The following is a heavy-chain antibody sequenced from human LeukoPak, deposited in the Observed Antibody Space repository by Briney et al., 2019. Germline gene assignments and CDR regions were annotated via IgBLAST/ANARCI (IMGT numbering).Heavy chain of an antibody. D-gene: IGHD3-10*01. V-gene: IGHV4-34*01. CDR1: GGSFSGYY. CDR2: INHSGST. J-gene: IGHJ4*02. Sequence: PSETLSLTCAVYGGSFSGYYWSWIRQPPGKGLEWIGEINHSGSTNYNPSLKSRVTISVDTSKNQFSLKLSSVTAADTAVYYCARHEGLLWFGESKYYFDYWGQGTLVTVSS. CDR3: ARHEGLLWFGESKYYFDY.